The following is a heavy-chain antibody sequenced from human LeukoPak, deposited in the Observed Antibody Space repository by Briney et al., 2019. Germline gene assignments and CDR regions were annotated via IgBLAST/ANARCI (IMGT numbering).Heavy chain of an antibody. J-gene: IGHJ4*02. D-gene: IGHD6-19*01. CDR3: ARRTVTNGWFRIDY. V-gene: IGHV4-59*08. Sequence: SETLSLTCAVYGGSFSGCYWSWIRQPPGKGLEWIGYIYYSGSTNYNPSLKSRVTISVDTSKNEFSLKLSSVTAADTALYYCARRTVTNGWFRIDYWGQGSLVIVSS. CDR1: GGSFSGCY. CDR2: IYYSGST.